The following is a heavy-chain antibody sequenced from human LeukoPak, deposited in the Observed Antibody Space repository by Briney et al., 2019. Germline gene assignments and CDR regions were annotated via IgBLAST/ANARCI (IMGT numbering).Heavy chain of an antibody. CDR3: ATSIEARPLYFDY. J-gene: IGHJ4*02. Sequence: SETLSLTCTVSGGSISSGGYYWSWIRQPPGKGLEWIGYIYHSGSTYYNPSLKSRVTISVDRSKNQFSLKLSSVTAADTAVYYCATSIEARPLYFDYWGQGTLVTVSS. CDR1: GGSISSGGYY. V-gene: IGHV4-30-2*01. D-gene: IGHD6-6*01. CDR2: IYHSGST.